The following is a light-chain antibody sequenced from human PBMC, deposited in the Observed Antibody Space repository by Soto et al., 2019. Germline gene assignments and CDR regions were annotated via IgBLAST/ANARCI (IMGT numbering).Light chain of an antibody. V-gene: IGKV4-1*01. CDR3: QQYYSNPELT. CDR2: WAS. CDR1: QSLLYSSNNKNY. J-gene: IGKJ4*01. Sequence: IVVTQYPDSLAVSLGERATINCKSSQSLLYSSNNKNYLAWYQQKPGQPPKLLIYWASTRASGVPARFSGSGSGTDFTLTISSLQAEDVAVYYCQQYYSNPELTFGGGPKVDIK.